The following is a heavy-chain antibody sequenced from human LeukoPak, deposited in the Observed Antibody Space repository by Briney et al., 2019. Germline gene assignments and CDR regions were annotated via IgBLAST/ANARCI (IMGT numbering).Heavy chain of an antibody. J-gene: IGHJ4*02. Sequence: SGGSPRVSYAASGFTFTKYSMSFVRHAPGEGLECVANIKQDGSEKYYVNSVKGRFTISRDNAKNSLYLQMNSLRAEDTAIDFCAREDDWNYEDYWGQGTLVTVSS. CDR3: AREDDWNYEDY. CDR2: IKQDGSEK. D-gene: IGHD1-7*01. CDR1: GFTFTKYS. V-gene: IGHV3-7*01.